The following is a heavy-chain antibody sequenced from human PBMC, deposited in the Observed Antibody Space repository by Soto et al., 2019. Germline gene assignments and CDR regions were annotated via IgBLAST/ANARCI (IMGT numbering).Heavy chain of an antibody. V-gene: IGHV5-10-1*01. D-gene: IGHD6-13*01. CDR3: ARHSISIVSADDYYSYGIYV. CDR1: GYSFTSYW. Sequence: PGESLKISCKGSGYSFTSYWISWVRQMPGKGLEWMGRIDPSDSYTNYSPSFQGHVTISADKSISTAYLQWSSLKASDTAMYYCARHSISIVSADDYYSYGIYVRGQGTTVPVSS. J-gene: IGHJ6*02. CDR2: IDPSDSYT.